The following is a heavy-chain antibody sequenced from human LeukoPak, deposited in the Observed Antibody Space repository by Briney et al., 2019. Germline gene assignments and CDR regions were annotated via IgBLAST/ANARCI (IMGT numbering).Heavy chain of an antibody. Sequence: ESLSPTRTVSGVSLWGRDYYWGWSRHPPGKRLEWIAFIYYTATTYYNPSLRGRVTVSIATSMNQFSLRVNSVTAGDSAIYYCARRTHSSSLTYWGEGALVTVSS. CDR1: GVSLWGRDYY. V-gene: IGHV4-39*01. CDR2: IYYTATT. D-gene: IGHD6-13*01. J-gene: IGHJ4*02. CDR3: ARRTHSSSLTY.